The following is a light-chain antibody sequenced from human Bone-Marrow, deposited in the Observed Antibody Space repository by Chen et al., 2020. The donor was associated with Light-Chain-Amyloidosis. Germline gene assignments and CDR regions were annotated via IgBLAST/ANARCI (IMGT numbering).Light chain of an antibody. CDR2: GDF. Sequence: QSALTQPASVSGSPGQSITISCTASNSDVGNYNLVSWYQHHPGKAPKLIIYGDFKRPSGVSNRFSGSKSGNTASLTISGLQHEDEAHYHCCAYTGSSTWVFGGGTKLTVL. J-gene: IGLJ3*02. V-gene: IGLV2-23*01. CDR1: NSDVGNYNL. CDR3: CAYTGSSTWV.